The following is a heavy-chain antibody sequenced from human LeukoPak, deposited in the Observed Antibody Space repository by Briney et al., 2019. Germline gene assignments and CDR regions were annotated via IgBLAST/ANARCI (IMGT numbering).Heavy chain of an antibody. CDR1: GSIFRGHA. D-gene: IGHD3-22*01. Sequence: GGSLRLSCAASGSIFRGHAMTWVRQAPGKGLEWVSTISASDPTTHYADSVKGRFTISRDNSKNTLYLQMNSLRAEDTAVYYCAKAMDSSGYYYFDYWGQGTLVTVSS. CDR3: AKAMDSSGYYYFDY. CDR2: ISASDPTT. J-gene: IGHJ4*02. V-gene: IGHV3-23*01.